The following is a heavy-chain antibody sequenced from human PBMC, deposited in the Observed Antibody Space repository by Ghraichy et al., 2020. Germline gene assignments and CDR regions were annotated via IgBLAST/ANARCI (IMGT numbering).Heavy chain of an antibody. J-gene: IGHJ4*02. V-gene: IGHV4-39*07. CDR1: GGSISSSSYY. D-gene: IGHD3-3*01. CDR3: ARDQDFWSGYRDY. Sequence: SETLSLTCTVSGGSISSSSYYWGWIRQPPGKGLEWIGSIYYSGSTYYNPSLKSRVTISVDTSKNQFSLKLSSVTAADTAVYYCARDQDFWSGYRDYWGQGTLVTVSS. CDR2: IYYSGST.